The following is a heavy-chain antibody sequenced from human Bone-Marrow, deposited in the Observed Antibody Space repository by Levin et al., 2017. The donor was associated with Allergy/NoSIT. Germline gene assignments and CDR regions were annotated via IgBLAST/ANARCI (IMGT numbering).Heavy chain of an antibody. CDR2: ISYSGST. V-gene: IGHV4-59*01. CDR1: GCSISSYY. CDR3: ARVGGAASPPSY. D-gene: IGHD3-3*01. J-gene: IGHJ4*02. Sequence: SQTLSLTCTVSGCSISSYYWSWIRQPPGKGLEWIGYISYSGSTNYNPSLKSRVTISVDTSKNQFSLKLSSVTAADTAVYYCARVGGAASPPSYWGQGTLVTVSS.